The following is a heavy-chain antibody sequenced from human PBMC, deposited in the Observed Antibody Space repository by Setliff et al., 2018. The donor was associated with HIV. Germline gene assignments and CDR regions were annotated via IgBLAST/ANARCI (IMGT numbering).Heavy chain of an antibody. CDR1: GGTVSRYG. D-gene: IGHD3-22*01. V-gene: IGHV1-69*13. Sequence: ASVKVCCKASGGTVSRYGLSWVRQAPGQGLEWMGGINPMYGTSDYAQKFQGRLTLTADESANTVYMELNSLRSDDTAVYYCARMGDLATIGYSHYYMAVWGKGTPVTVSS. J-gene: IGHJ6*03. CDR3: ARMGDLATIGYSHYYMAV. CDR2: INPMYGTS.